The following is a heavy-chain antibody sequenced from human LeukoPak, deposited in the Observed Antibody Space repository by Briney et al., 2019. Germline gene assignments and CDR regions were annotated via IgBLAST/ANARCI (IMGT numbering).Heavy chain of an antibody. CDR3: ARDGSSWPFFDS. J-gene: IGHJ4*02. Sequence: SETLSLTCTVSGGSISSYQWSWIRQPAGKGLDWIGRIFASGSTNYNPSPKSRVTMSVDTSKNQFSLKLISVTAADTAVYYCARDGSSWPFFDSWSQGTLVTVSS. D-gene: IGHD6-13*01. V-gene: IGHV4-4*07. CDR1: GGSISSYQ. CDR2: IFASGST.